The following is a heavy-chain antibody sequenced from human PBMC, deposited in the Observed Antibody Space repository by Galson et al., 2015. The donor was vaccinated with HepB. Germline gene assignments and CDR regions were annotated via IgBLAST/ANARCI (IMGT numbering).Heavy chain of an antibody. J-gene: IGHJ4*02. CDR3: ARAKEGRGYFDY. D-gene: IGHD3-10*01. Sequence: ETLSLTCAVSGDSISNDRWWSWVRQPPGEGLEWIGEAYHSGGTDYRPSLKSRVTISVDKSKNQFSLKLTSVTAADTAVYYCARAKEGRGYFDYWGQGTLVTVSS. CDR1: GDSISNDRW. V-gene: IGHV4-4*02. CDR2: AYHSGGT.